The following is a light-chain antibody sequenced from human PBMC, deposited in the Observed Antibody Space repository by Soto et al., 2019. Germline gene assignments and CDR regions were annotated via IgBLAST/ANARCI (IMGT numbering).Light chain of an antibody. V-gene: IGLV2-23*03. Sequence: QSVLTQPASVSGSPGQSITISCTGTSSDVGSYNLVSWYQHHPGKAPKLMIYEGNKRPSGVSNRFSGSKSDNTASLTISGLQAEDEADYYCCSYAGSSTFALYFFGTGTKATVL. CDR3: CSYAGSSTFALYF. CDR2: EGN. CDR1: SSDVGSYNL. J-gene: IGLJ1*01.